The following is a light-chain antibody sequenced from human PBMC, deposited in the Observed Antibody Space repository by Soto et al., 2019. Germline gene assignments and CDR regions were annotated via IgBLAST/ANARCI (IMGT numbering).Light chain of an antibody. J-gene: IGLJ1*01. CDR1: SSDVGAYNY. CDR2: EVS. Sequence: QSALTQPASVSGSPGQSITISCTGTSSDVGAYNYVYWYQQYPGKAPKLMIYEVSNRPSGVSYRFSGSRSGNTASLTISGLQAEDEADYYCSSYTTTSTYVFGTGTKLTVL. CDR3: SSYTTTSTYV. V-gene: IGLV2-14*01.